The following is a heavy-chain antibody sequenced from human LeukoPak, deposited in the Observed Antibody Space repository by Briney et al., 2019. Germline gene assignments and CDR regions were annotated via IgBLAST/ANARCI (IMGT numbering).Heavy chain of an antibody. CDR3: AQGSGSSCCDAFDI. CDR2: IIPILGIA. V-gene: IGHV1-69*02. Sequence: ASVKVSCKASGGTFSSYTISWVRQAPGQGLEWMGRIIPILGIANYAQKFQGRVTITADKSTSTAYMELSSLRSEDTAVYYCAQGSGSSCCDAFDIWGQGTMVTVSS. J-gene: IGHJ3*02. D-gene: IGHD2-15*01. CDR1: GGTFSSYT.